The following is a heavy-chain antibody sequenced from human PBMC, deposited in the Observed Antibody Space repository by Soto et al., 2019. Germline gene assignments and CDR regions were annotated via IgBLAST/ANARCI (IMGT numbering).Heavy chain of an antibody. J-gene: IGHJ4*02. V-gene: IGHV3-33*08. Sequence: VQLVESGGGLVQPGGSLRLSCAASGFTFSSYGMHWVRQAPGKGLEWVAVIWYDGSNKYYADSVKGRFTISRDNSKNTLYLQMNSLRAEDTAVYYCARDESAAAGSWCFDYWGQGTLVTVSS. CDR1: GFTFSSYG. CDR3: ARDESAAAGSWCFDY. D-gene: IGHD6-13*01. CDR2: IWYDGSNK.